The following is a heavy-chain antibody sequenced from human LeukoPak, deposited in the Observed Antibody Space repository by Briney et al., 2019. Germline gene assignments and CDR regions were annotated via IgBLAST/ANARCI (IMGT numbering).Heavy chain of an antibody. CDR3: AGRGYAMAY. CDR2: IHHSGST. Sequence: SETLSLTRSVSGGSISGTDYYWSWIRQPPGKGLEWIGFIHHSGSTSYNPSLESRITISVDASMNQFSLQLTSMTAADTAVYYCAGRGYAMAYWGQGALVTVSS. J-gene: IGHJ4*02. CDR1: GGSISGTDYY. V-gene: IGHV4-30-4*01. D-gene: IGHD5-12*01.